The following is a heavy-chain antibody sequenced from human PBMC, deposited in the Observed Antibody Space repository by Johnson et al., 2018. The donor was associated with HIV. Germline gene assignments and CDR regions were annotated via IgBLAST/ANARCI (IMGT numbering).Heavy chain of an antibody. J-gene: IGHJ3*02. CDR3: ANYYDSSGYLNPDAFDI. CDR1: GSTFDDYG. V-gene: IGHV3-20*04. Sequence: VQLVESGGGVVRPGGSLRLSCAASGSTFDDYGMSWVRQAPGKGLEWVSGINWNGGSTGYADSVKGRFTISRDNAQNSLYLQMNSRRAEDTALYYCANYYDSSGYLNPDAFDIWGQGTTVTVSS. D-gene: IGHD3-22*01. CDR2: INWNGGST.